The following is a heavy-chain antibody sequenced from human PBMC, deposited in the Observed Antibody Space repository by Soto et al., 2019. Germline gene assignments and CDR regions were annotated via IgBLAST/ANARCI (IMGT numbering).Heavy chain of an antibody. V-gene: IGHV2-5*02. Sequence: QITLKESGPTLVKPTQTLTLTCTFPGFSFSSIGEGVGWIRQPPGKALEWLALIYWDDDKRYSPSLKSRLTITKDTSKNQVVLTTTNMDPVDTATYYCVQSRCGGDCLQSYSSHSYYGLDVWGQGTTVTVSS. CDR2: IYWDDDK. D-gene: IGHD2-21*02. CDR3: VQSRCGGDCLQSYSSHSYYGLDV. CDR1: GFSFSSIGEG. J-gene: IGHJ6*02.